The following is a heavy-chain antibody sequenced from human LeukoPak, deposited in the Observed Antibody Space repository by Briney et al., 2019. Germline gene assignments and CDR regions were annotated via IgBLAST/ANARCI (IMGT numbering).Heavy chain of an antibody. J-gene: IGHJ4*02. V-gene: IGHV3-23*01. CDR3: AKVVPKRAHYYDSSGYYGYFDY. CDR1: GFTFSSYA. D-gene: IGHD3-22*01. CDR2: ISGSGGST. Sequence: GGSLRLSCAASGFTFSSYAMSWVRQAPGKGLEWVSAISGSGGSTYYADSVKGRFTISRDNSKNTLYLQMNSLRAEDTAVYYCAKVVPKRAHYYDSSGYYGYFDYWGQGTLVTVSS.